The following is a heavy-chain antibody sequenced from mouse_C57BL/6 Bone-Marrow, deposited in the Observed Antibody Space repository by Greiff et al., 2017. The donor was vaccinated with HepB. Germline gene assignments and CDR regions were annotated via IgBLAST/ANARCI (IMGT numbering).Heavy chain of an antibody. CDR2: INPYNGGT. Sequence: VQLKESGPVLVKPGASVKMSCKASGYTFTDYSMNWVKQSHGKSLEWIGVINPYNGGTSYNQKFKGKATLTVDKSSSTAYMELNSLTSEDSAVYYCARRGYYGSSYGCYFDGWGTGITVT. J-gene: IGHJ1*03. V-gene: IGHV1-19*01. CDR3: ARRGYYGSSYGCYFDG. D-gene: IGHD1-1*01. CDR1: GYTFTDYS.